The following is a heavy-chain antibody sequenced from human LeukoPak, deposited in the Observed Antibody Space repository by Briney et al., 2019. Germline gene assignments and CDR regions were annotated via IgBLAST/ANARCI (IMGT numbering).Heavy chain of an antibody. J-gene: IGHJ3*01. CDR3: ARDQDVMVRGDV. Sequence: AASVTVSCKASGYIFTNYAMNWVRQAPGQGLEWMGYIKTSTGNPTYAQGFTGRFVFSLDTSVSTAYLQINNLKTEDTAVYYCARDQDVMVRGDVWGQGTMVTVSS. V-gene: IGHV7-4-1*02. CDR2: IKTSTGNP. D-gene: IGHD3-10*01. CDR1: GYIFTNYA.